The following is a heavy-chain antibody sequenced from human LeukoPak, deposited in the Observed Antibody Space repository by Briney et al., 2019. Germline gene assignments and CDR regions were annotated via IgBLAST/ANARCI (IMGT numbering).Heavy chain of an antibody. V-gene: IGHV4-4*02. CDR3: SRESGAFCPFGY. CDR2: ISLTGRT. J-gene: IGHJ4*02. CDR1: GSSISSTNW. Sequence: SETLSLTCGVSGSSISSTNWWSWVRQPPGQGLECIGEISLTGRTNYNPSLNGRVTMSLDESSNQLSLKLTSVTAADTAIYYCSRESGAFCPFGYWGQGTLVIVPS. D-gene: IGHD1-26*01.